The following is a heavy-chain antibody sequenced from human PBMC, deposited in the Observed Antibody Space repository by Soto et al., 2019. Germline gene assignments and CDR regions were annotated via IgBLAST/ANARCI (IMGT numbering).Heavy chain of an antibody. J-gene: IGHJ4*02. Sequence: GGSLRLSCAASGFAFSDAWMSWVRQAPGAGLEWVGHIESRTDGGTTDYAAPVNGRFTISIEDSKNTVYLQMSSLKTEDAAVYYYTTVSQGSGHCHDCWVRGAMVTVSS. CDR3: TTVSQGSGHCHDC. D-gene: IGHD3-22*01. CDR1: GFAFSDAW. V-gene: IGHV3-15*04. CDR2: IESRTDGGTT.